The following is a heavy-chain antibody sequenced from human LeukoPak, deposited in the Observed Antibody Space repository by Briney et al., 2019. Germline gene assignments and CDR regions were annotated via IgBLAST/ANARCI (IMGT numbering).Heavy chain of an antibody. D-gene: IGHD5-18*01. J-gene: IGHJ5*02. V-gene: IGHV3-21*01. Sequence: PGGSLRLSCAASGFTFSSYSMNWVRQAPGKGLEWVSSISSSSSYIYYADSVKGRFTISRDNAKNSLYLQMNSLRAEDTAVYYCARGQLRHRVDTAYNWFDPWGQGTLVTVSS. CDR2: ISSSSSYI. CDR3: ARGQLRHRVDTAYNWFDP. CDR1: GFTFSSYS.